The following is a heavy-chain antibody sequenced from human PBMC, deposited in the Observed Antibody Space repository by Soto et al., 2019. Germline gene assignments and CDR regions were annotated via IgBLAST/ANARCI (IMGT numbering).Heavy chain of an antibody. Sequence: SVKVSCKTSRGTFNTHAISWVRQAPGHGFEWMGGIVPIYGIPSHAQKFQGRVTITADEPTTTVYMELSSLRSDDTAVYYCARGPNWNARYYYYGMDVWGQGTTVTVSS. CDR3: ARGPNWNARYYYYGMDV. J-gene: IGHJ6*02. CDR2: IVPIYGIP. V-gene: IGHV1-69*13. D-gene: IGHD1-1*01. CDR1: RGTFNTHA.